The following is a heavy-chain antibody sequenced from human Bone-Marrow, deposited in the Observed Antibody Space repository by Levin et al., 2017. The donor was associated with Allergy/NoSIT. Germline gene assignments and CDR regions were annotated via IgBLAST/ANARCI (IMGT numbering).Heavy chain of an antibody. CDR3: TADTNILMFHLRYGMDI. D-gene: IGHD2-8*01. CDR2: VSESGGRT. CDR1: GLPFTNYG. Sequence: SCAASGLPFTNYGMNWVRQAPGKGLEWVSAVSESGGRTYYADSVKGRFTISRDNDNNRLYLQMNSLRVEDTAVYYCTADTNILMFHLRYGMDIWGQGTTVAVSS. V-gene: IGHV3-23*01. J-gene: IGHJ6*02.